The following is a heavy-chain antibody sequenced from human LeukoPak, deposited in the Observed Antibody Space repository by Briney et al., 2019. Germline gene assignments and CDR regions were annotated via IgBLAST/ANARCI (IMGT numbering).Heavy chain of an antibody. CDR1: GYKFIDHC. V-gene: IGHV5-51*01. D-gene: IGHD3-10*01. J-gene: IGHJ5*02. CDR3: ARFVTPGVTRCMDA. Sequence: GESLKTSCKTSGYKFIDHCIAWVPQIPGKGPGWIRIYHSGDSDASYSPSFQGQVTISVDKSISNAYLQWSSLKASATATDYGARFVTPGVTRCMDAWGQGTLVTVSS. CDR2: YHSGDSDA.